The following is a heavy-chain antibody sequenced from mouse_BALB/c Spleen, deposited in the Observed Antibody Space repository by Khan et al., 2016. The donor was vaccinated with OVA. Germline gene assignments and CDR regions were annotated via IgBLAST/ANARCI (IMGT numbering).Heavy chain of an antibody. V-gene: IGHV9-4*02. CDR3: ARGGAAYYRNDGGARED. CDR2: INTHSGVP. J-gene: IGHJ4*01. CDR1: GYTFTTAG. Sequence: QIQLVQSGPELKKPGETVRISCKASGYTFTTAGIQWVQKMPGKGLKWIGWINTHSGVPKYAEDFKGRFAFSLEISVSTAYLQITTLKTEDTATIVVARGGAAYYRNDGGAREDWGQGTSVTVAS. D-gene: IGHD2-14*01.